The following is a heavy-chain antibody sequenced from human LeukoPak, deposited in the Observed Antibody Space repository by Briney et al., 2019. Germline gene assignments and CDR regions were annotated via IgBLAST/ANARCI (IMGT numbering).Heavy chain of an antibody. CDR2: MRPTDAYT. Sequence: ASVKVSCKASGLSLTNNYMHWVRQAPGQGLEWMGYMRPTDAYTGYAPKFQGRVTVTRDTSTNTIYMELSSLRSDDTAVYYCAREGAVDLKHFDFWGQGTLVIVSS. J-gene: IGHJ4*02. CDR3: AREGAVDLKHFDF. CDR1: GLSLTNNY. D-gene: IGHD6-19*01. V-gene: IGHV1-46*01.